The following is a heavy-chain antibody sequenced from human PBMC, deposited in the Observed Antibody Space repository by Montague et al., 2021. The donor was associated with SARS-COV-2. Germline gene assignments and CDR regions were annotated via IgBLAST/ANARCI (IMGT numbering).Heavy chain of an antibody. D-gene: IGHD6-13*01. CDR1: GTSIRSGGYY. J-gene: IGHJ6*02. CDR2: IYYSGST. CDR3: ARVGRQQLVRLSGMDV. Sequence: SETLSLICTVSGTSIRSGGYYWGWIRQPPGKGLEWIGSIYYSGSTYYNPSLKSRVTISVDTSKNQFSLKLNSVTAADTAVYYCARVGRQQLVRLSGMDVWGQGTTVTVSS. V-gene: IGHV4-39*07.